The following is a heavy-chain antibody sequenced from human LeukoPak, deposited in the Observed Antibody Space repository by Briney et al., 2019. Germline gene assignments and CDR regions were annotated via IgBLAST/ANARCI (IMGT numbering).Heavy chain of an antibody. D-gene: IGHD3-22*01. CDR1: GGSISSGSYY. V-gene: IGHV4-61*02. CDR2: IYTSGST. J-gene: IGHJ5*02. Sequence: SEALSLTCTVSGGSISSGSYYWSWIRQPAGKGLEWIGRIYTSGSTNYNPSLKSRVTISVDTSKNQFSLKLGSVTAADTAVYYCARDSAYYDSSGDPYNWFDPWGQGTLVTVSS. CDR3: ARDSAYYDSSGDPYNWFDP.